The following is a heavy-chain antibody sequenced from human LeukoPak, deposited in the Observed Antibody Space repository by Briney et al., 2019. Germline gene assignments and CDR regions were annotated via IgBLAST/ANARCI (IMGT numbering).Heavy chain of an antibody. V-gene: IGHV3-7*01. D-gene: IGHD3-10*01. Sequence: GGSLRLSCAASGFTFSLYWMSWVRQAPGKGLEWVANIKQDESEEYYVDSVKGRFTISRDNAKNSLYLQMNSLRAEDTAVYYCARDMYYYGSGTPTRGPFDYWGQGTLVTVSS. CDR3: ARDMYYYGSGTPTRGPFDY. CDR1: GFTFSLYW. CDR2: IKQDESEE. J-gene: IGHJ4*02.